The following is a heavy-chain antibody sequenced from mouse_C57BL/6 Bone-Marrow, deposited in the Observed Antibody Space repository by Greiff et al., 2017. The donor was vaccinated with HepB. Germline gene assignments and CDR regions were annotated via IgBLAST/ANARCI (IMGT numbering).Heavy chain of an antibody. CDR3: TSGDSYAY. D-gene: IGHD3-3*01. V-gene: IGHV1-15*01. CDR1: GYTFTDYE. J-gene: IGHJ3*01. CDR2: IDPETGGT. Sequence: QVQLKESGAELVRPGASVTLSCKASGYTFTDYEMHWVKQTPVHGLEWIGAIDPETGGTAYNQKFKGKAILTADKSSSTAYMELRSLTSEDSAVYYCTSGDSYAYWGQGTLVTVSA.